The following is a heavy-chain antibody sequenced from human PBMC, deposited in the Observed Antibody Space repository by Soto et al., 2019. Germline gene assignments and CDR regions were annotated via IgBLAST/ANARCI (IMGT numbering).Heavy chain of an antibody. D-gene: IGHD3-22*01. V-gene: IGHV1-18*04. CDR1: GYTFTSYG. Sequence: QVQLVQSGPEVKKPGASVKVSCQTSGYTFTSYGINWVRQAPGQGPEWMGCIDTLSGDTKYARSVQGRVTLTTATYTGTAYMELRSLRSDDTASYFCARDGGKYDDDRRGFPYWGQGTLVTVSP. CDR2: IDTLSGDT. CDR3: ARDGGKYDDDRRGFPY. J-gene: IGHJ4*02.